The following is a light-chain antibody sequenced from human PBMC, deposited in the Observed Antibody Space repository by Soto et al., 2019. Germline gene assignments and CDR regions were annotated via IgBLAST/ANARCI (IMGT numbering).Light chain of an antibody. CDR2: SAS. CDR3: RQHYKRPPGT. J-gene: IGKJ1*01. V-gene: IGKV3-15*01. CDR1: QSVDPN. Sequence: DIVMTQSPATLSVSPGERATLSCRASQSVDPNVAWYQQQPGRAPRLLIYSASTRAAGIPVRFSGSGSGTEFTLTISSLQSEDFAVYYCRQHYKRPPGTFGQGTKVDIK.